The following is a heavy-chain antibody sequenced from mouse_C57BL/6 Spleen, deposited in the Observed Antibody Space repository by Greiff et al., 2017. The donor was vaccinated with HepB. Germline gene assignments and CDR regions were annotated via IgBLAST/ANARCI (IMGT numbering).Heavy chain of an antibody. D-gene: IGHD2-4*01. CDR3: ARGGYDYDVGFAY. Sequence: EESGPGLVKPSQSLSLTCSVTGYSITSGYYWNWIRQFPGNKLEWMGYISYDGSNNYNPSLKNRISITRDTSKNQFFLKLNSVTTEDTATYYCARGGYDYDVGFAYWGQGTLVTVSA. CDR2: ISYDGSN. J-gene: IGHJ3*01. V-gene: IGHV3-6*01. CDR1: GYSITSGYY.